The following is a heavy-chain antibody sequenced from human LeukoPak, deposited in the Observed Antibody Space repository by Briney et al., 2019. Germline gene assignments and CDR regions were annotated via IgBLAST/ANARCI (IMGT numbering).Heavy chain of an antibody. CDR3: VRGYYAGRGHHFEY. J-gene: IGHJ4*02. Sequence: GGSLRLSCAASGFTFSDYYMSWIRQAPGKGLEWVTVIWSDGSNKYYADSVKGRFTISRDNSKNTLYLQMNSLRAEDTAVYYCVRGYYAGRGHHFEYWGQGTLVTVSS. V-gene: IGHV3-33*08. CDR1: GFTFSDYY. D-gene: IGHD3-22*01. CDR2: IWSDGSNK.